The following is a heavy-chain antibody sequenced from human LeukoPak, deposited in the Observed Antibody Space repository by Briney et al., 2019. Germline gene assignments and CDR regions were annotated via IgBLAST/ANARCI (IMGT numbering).Heavy chain of an antibody. V-gene: IGHV3-21*01. CDR3: ARVPAGVIGMKDAFDI. Sequence: TGRSLRLSCAASGFTFSTYAIHWVRQAPGKGLEWVSSISGSSSYIYYADSVKGRFTISRHNAKNSLYLQMNSLRAEDTAVYYCARVPAGVIGMKDAFDIWGQGTMVTVSS. D-gene: IGHD3-16*02. J-gene: IGHJ3*02. CDR1: GFTFSTYA. CDR2: ISGSSSYI.